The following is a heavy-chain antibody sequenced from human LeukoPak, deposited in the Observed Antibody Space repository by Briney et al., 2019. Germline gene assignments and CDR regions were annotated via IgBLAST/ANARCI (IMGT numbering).Heavy chain of an antibody. D-gene: IGHD1-26*01. CDR2: IYHSGST. CDR1: AYSISSGFY. V-gene: IGHV4-38-2*02. Sequence: SETLSLTCTVSAYSISSGFYWGWIRQPPGKGLEWIGSIYHSGSTYYNPSLKSRVTISLDTSKTQMSLKVYYVTAADTAFYYCARHQYGVGLRYWGQGTLVTVSS. J-gene: IGHJ4*02. CDR3: ARHQYGVGLRY.